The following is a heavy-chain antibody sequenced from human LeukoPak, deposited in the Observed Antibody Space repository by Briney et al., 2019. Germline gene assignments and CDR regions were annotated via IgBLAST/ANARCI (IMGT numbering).Heavy chain of an antibody. CDR3: AKDVMATMSSGGYYFDH. CDR1: GFPLSRYA. V-gene: IGHV3-23*01. D-gene: IGHD5-12*01. CDR2: SSGRDGTT. Sequence: GGSLRLSCAAPGFPLSRYAMSWVRQAPGKGLEWVSGSSGRDGTTAYADPVKGRFTISRDSSRNSLFLQLDSLRPEDTAVYYCAKDVMATMSSGGYYFDHWGQGTLVTVSS. J-gene: IGHJ4*02.